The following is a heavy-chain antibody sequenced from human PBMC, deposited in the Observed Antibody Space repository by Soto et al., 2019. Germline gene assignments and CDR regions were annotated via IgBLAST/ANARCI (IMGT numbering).Heavy chain of an antibody. D-gene: IGHD1-7*01. CDR1: GGSISSSSYY. Sequence: SETLSLTCTVSGGSISSSSYYWGWIRQPPGKGLEWIGSIYYSGSTYYNPSLKSRVTISVDTSKNQFSLKLSSVTAADTAVYYCASQPSPYNWNYHQNWLDPWGQGTLLTVSS. J-gene: IGHJ5*02. V-gene: IGHV4-39*01. CDR2: IYYSGST. CDR3: ASQPSPYNWNYHQNWLDP.